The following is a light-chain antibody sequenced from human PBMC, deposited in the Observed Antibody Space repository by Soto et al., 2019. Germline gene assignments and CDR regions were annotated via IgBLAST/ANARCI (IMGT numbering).Light chain of an antibody. Sequence: QSFLTQPPSVSGAPVQRVTISCTGSSSNIGAVYDVNWYQQLPGTSPKLLIDGNSNRPSGVPDRFSGSKSVTSASLAITGLQAEDEADYYCQPYDSRLXGYVVGTGTKVXV. CDR3: QPYDSRLXGYV. CDR1: SSNIGAVYD. CDR2: GNS. J-gene: IGLJ1*01. V-gene: IGLV1-40*01.